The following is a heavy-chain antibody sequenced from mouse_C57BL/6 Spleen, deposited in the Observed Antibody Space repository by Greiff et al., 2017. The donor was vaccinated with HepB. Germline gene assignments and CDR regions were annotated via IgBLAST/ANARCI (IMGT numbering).Heavy chain of an antibody. V-gene: IGHV1-69*01. CDR2: IDPSDSYT. CDR3: ARYEDYGNYFDY. Sequence: QVQLQQPGAELVMPGASVKLSCKASGYTFTSYWMHWVKQRPGQGLEWIGEIDPSDSYTNYNQKFKGKSTLTVDKSSSTAYMQLSSLTSEDSAVYYCARYEDYGNYFDYWGQGTTLTVSS. D-gene: IGHD2-1*01. J-gene: IGHJ2*01. CDR1: GYTFTSYW.